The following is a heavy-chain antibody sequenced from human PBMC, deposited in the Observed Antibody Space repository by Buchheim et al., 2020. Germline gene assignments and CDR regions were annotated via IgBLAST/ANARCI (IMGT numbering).Heavy chain of an antibody. CDR3: ARDGVAEGLYFDY. CDR1: GFTFSDFW. V-gene: IGHV3-7*01. J-gene: IGHJ4*02. Sequence: EVQLVESGGGLVQPGGSLRLSCAASGFTFSDFWMNWVRQAPGKGLEWVASINQSGTEKYYVDSVKGRFTVSRDNGKNSLYLQMNNLRAEDTAVYYCARDGVAEGLYFDYWGQGTL. CDR2: INQSGTEK. D-gene: IGHD2-15*01.